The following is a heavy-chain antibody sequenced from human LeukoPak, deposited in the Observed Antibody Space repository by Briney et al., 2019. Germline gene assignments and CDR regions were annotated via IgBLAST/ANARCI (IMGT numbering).Heavy chain of an antibody. Sequence: PSETLSLTCTVSGGSISSSSYYWGWIRQPPGKGLEWIGSIYYSGSTYYNPSLKSRVTISVDTSKNQFSLKLSSVTAADTAVYYCARGMSYGRKWIYQAGNWFDPWGQGTLVTVSS. D-gene: IGHD5-12*01. CDR3: ARGMSYGRKWIYQAGNWFDP. CDR1: GGSISSSSYY. J-gene: IGHJ5*02. V-gene: IGHV4-39*07. CDR2: IYYSGST.